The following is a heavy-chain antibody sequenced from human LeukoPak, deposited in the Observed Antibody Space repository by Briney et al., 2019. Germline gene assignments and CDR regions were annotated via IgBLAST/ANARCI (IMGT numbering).Heavy chain of an antibody. CDR2: ISGYNGDT. D-gene: IGHD3-22*01. J-gene: IGHJ3*02. CDR3: ASLKNYYDSSGYLVTDAFDI. V-gene: IGHV1-18*01. CDR1: GGTFSSYA. Sequence: ASVKVSCKASGGTFSSYAISWVRQAPGQGLEWMGWISGYNGDTNYAQKLQGRVTMTTDTSTSTAYMELRSLKSDDTAVYYCASLKNYYDSSGYLVTDAFDIWGQGTMVTVSS.